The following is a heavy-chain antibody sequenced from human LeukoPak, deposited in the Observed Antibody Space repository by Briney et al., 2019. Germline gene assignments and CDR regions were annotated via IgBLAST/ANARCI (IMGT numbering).Heavy chain of an antibody. Sequence: AETLRLTCAASGCTFSNYGLSWVRQAPGKGLEWVSGITGSGGSTYYADSAKRRFTISTDNSKNTLYLQMNSLRAEDTAIYYCAKWGCSGGSCYPFDYWGQGTLVTVSS. V-gene: IGHV3-23*01. CDR3: AKWGCSGGSCYPFDY. CDR2: ITGSGGST. J-gene: IGHJ4*02. CDR1: GCTFSNYG. D-gene: IGHD2-15*01.